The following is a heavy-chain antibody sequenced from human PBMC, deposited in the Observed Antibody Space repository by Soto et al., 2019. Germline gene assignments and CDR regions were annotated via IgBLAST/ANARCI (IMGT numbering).Heavy chain of an antibody. D-gene: IGHD1-26*01. CDR3: ERDIFRGASSNWFDP. V-gene: IGHV3-21*01. CDR2: ISSSSSYI. Sequence: PGGSLRLSCAASGFTFSSYSMNWVRQAPGKGLEWVSSISSSSSYIYYADSVKGRFTISRDNAKNSLYLQMNSLRAEDTAVYYCERDIFRGASSNWFDPWGQGTLVTVSS. J-gene: IGHJ5*02. CDR1: GFTFSSYS.